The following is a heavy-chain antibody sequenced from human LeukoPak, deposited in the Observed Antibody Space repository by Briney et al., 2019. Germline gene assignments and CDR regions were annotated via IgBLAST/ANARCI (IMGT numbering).Heavy chain of an antibody. D-gene: IGHD6-19*01. Sequence: RASVKVSCKASGGTFSSYAISWVRQAPGQGLEWMGIINPSGGSTSYAQKFQGRVTMTRDTSTSTVYMELSSLRSEDTAMYYCARSQNLALDDYWGQGTLVTVSS. CDR3: ARSQNLALDDY. V-gene: IGHV1-46*01. CDR1: GGTFSSYA. J-gene: IGHJ4*02. CDR2: INPSGGST.